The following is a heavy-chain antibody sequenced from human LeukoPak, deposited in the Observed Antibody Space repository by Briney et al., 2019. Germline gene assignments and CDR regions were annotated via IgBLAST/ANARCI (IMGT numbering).Heavy chain of an antibody. V-gene: IGHV3-9*01. D-gene: IGHD2-15*01. CDR1: GFTFDDYA. CDR3: AKGGMGCSGGSCYRPHFDY. CDR2: ISWNSGSI. J-gene: IGHJ4*02. Sequence: PGRSLRLSCAASGFTFDDYAMHWVRQAPGKGLEWVSGISWNSGSIGYADSVKGRFTISRENAKNSLYLQMNSLRAEDTALYYCAKGGMGCSGGSCYRPHFDYWGQGTLVTVSS.